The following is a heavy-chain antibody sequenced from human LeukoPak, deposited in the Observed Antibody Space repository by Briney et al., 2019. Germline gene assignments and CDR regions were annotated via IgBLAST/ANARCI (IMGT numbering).Heavy chain of an antibody. CDR1: GFTFSSYA. V-gene: IGHV3-30-3*01. D-gene: IGHD3-22*01. Sequence: GSLRLSCAASGFTFSSYAMHWVRQAPGKGLEWVAVISYDGSNKYYADSVKGRFTISRDNSKNTLYLQMNSLRAEDTAVYYCARTLVVVMYYGMDVWGQGTTVTASS. CDR3: ARTLVVVMYYGMDV. CDR2: ISYDGSNK. J-gene: IGHJ6*02.